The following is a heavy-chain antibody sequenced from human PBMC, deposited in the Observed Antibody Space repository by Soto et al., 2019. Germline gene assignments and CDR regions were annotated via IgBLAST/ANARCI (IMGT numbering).Heavy chain of an antibody. CDR1: GYSFTSYW. J-gene: IGHJ6*02. Sequence: GESLKISCKGSGYSFTSYWISWVRQMPGKGLEWMGRIDPSDSYTNYSPSFQGHVTISADKSISTAYLQWSSLKASDTAMYYCARGAVVVPAAISARYYYGMDVWGQGTTVTVS. CDR2: IDPSDSYT. V-gene: IGHV5-10-1*01. CDR3: ARGAVVVPAAISARYYYGMDV. D-gene: IGHD2-2*02.